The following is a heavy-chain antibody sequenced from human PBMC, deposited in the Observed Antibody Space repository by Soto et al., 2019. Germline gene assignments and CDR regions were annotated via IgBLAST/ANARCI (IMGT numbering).Heavy chain of an antibody. CDR1: GYTFTSYA. CDR2: INAGNGNT. CDR3: ARGPSRPYYYYYGMDV. J-gene: IGHJ6*02. D-gene: IGHD6-6*01. Sequence: ASVKVSCKASGYTFTSYAMHWVRQAPGQRLEWMGWINAGNGNTKYSQKFQGRVTITRDTSASTAYMELSSLRSEDTAVYYCARGPSRPYYYYYGMDVWGQGTTVTVSS. V-gene: IGHV1-3*01.